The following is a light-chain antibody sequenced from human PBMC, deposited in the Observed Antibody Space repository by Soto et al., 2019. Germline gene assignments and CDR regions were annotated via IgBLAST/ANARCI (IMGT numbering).Light chain of an antibody. CDR3: QQGHSYPFT. Sequence: DIRMTQSPSSLSASVGDTVTISCRASQTISDHLNWYEQKSGKAPKVLIYSASRLHSGVASRFSGSGSGTDFTLTISSLEPGDSGTYFCQQGHSYPFTFGPGTKVD. V-gene: IGKV1-39*01. J-gene: IGKJ3*01. CDR2: SAS. CDR1: QTISDH.